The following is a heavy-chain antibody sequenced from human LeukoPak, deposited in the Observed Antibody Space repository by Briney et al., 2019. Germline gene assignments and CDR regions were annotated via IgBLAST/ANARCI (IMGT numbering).Heavy chain of an antibody. CDR2: IYYSGST. CDR1: GGSISSYY. D-gene: IGHD5-24*01. J-gene: IGHJ4*02. CDR3: ARMNRNGLDY. V-gene: IGHV4-59*12. Sequence: PSETLSLTCTVSGGSISSYYWSWIRQPPGKGLEWIGYIYYSGSTNYNPSLKSRATISVDTSKNQFSLKLSSVTAADTAVYYCARMNRNGLDYWGQGTLVTVSS.